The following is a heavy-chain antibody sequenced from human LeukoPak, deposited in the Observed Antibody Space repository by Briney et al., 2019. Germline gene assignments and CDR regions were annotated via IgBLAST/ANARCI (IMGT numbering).Heavy chain of an antibody. CDR1: GYSFSYYG. CDR2: ISTYNGNT. J-gene: IGHJ4*02. V-gene: IGHV1-18*01. CDR3: ARERGGDSGSYHPTDY. Sequence: GASVKVSCKASGYSFSYYGINWVRQAPGQGLEWMGWISTYNGNTNYAQKFQGRVTMTTDTSTGTAYMELRSLRSDDTAVYYCARERGGDSGSYHPTDYWGQGTLVTVSS. D-gene: IGHD1-26*01.